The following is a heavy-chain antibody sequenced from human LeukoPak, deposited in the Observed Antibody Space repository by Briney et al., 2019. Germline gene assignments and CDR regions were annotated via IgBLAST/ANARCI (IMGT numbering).Heavy chain of an antibody. CDR2: ISSSSSYI. V-gene: IGHV3-21*01. CDR3: ARDLYGDYAD. D-gene: IGHD4-17*01. J-gene: IGHJ4*02. CDR1: GFTFSSYD. Sequence: GGALRLSCAASGFTFSSYDMTWVRQAPGKGLEWVSSISSSSSYIYYADSVKGRFTISRDNAKNSLYLQMNSLRAEDTAVYYCARDLYGDYADWGQGTLVTVSS.